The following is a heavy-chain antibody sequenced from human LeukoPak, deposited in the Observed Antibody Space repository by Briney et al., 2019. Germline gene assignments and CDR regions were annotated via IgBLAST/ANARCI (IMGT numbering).Heavy chain of an antibody. CDR1: GYTFTSYG. CDR3: ARDWDYGSGSDVFDI. J-gene: IGHJ3*02. CDR2: ISPYNGNT. Sequence: ASVKGSCTASGYTFTSYGISWVRQAPGQGLEWMGWISPYNGNTYYAQKVQGRVTMTTDTSTRTAYMELRSLRSDGTAVFYCARDWDYGSGSDVFDIWGQGTVVTVSS. D-gene: IGHD3-10*01. V-gene: IGHV1-18*01.